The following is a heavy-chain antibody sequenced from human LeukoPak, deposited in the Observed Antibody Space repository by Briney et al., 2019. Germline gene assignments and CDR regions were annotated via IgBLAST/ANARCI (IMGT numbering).Heavy chain of an antibody. Sequence: PSETLSLTCAVYGGSFSGYYWSWIRPPPGKGLEWIGEINHSGSTNYNPSLKSRVTISVDTSKNQFSLKLSSVTAADTAVYYCASSYSSGWYRRVLWGQGTLVTVSS. V-gene: IGHV4-34*01. CDR1: GGSFSGYY. CDR2: INHSGST. D-gene: IGHD6-19*01. J-gene: IGHJ4*02. CDR3: ASSYSSGWYRRVL.